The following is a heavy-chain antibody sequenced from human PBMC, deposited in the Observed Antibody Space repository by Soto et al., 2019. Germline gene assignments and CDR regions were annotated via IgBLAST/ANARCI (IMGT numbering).Heavy chain of an antibody. CDR3: ASGIQLWLRRINNGYSG. CDR2: IIPMFGTA. V-gene: IGHV1-69*12. J-gene: IGHJ4*02. D-gene: IGHD5-18*01. CDR1: GGTFSTYA. Sequence: QVQLVQSGAEVKKPESSVKVSCKAPGGTFSTYAISWVRQAPGQGLEWMGGIIPMFGTANHAQRFQDRVTITADESTNTVYMELSSLRSEETAVYFCASGIQLWLRRINNGYSGWGQGTLVTVSS.